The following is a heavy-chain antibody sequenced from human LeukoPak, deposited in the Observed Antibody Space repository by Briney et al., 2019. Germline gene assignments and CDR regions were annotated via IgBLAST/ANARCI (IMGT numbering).Heavy chain of an antibody. D-gene: IGHD2-21*01. Sequence: GGSLRLSCAASGFTFTSYWTHWVRQAPGKGLVWVSRINTDGSSTSYADSVKGRFTISRDNAKNTLYLQMNSLRAEDTAVYYCARDMAAYCGGDCYPDYWGQGTLVTVSS. CDR3: ARDMAAYCGGDCYPDY. J-gene: IGHJ4*02. CDR1: GFTFTSYW. CDR2: INTDGSST. V-gene: IGHV3-74*01.